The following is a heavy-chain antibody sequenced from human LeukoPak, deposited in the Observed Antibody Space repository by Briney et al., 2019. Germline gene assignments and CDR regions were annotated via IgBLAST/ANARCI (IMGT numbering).Heavy chain of an antibody. CDR3: AQMGAANYMDV. CDR1: GFTFSSYS. J-gene: IGHJ6*03. Sequence: GGSLRLSCAASGFTFSSYSMNWVRQAPGKGLEWVSSISSSSSYIYYADSVKGRFTISRDNAKNSLYLQMNSLRAEDTAVYSCAQMGAANYMDVWGKGTTVTVSS. V-gene: IGHV3-21*01. CDR2: ISSSSSYI. D-gene: IGHD3-16*01.